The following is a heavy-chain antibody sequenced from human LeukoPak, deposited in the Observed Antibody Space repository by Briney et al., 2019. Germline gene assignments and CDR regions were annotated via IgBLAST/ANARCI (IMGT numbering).Heavy chain of an antibody. CDR2: IYHSGST. Sequence: PSETLSLTCTVSGYSISSGYYWGWIRQPPGKGLEWIGSIYHSGSTYYNPSLKSRVTISVDTSKNQFSLKLSSVTAADTAVYYCARSYYDFWSGYYGGAFDIWGQGTMVTVSS. CDR3: ARSYYDFWSGYYGGAFDI. D-gene: IGHD3-3*01. J-gene: IGHJ3*02. CDR1: GYSISSGYY. V-gene: IGHV4-38-2*02.